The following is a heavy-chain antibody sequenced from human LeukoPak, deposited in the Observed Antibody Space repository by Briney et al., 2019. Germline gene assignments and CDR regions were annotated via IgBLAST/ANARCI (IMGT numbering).Heavy chain of an antibody. Sequence: QAGGSLRLSCAASGFTFSSYGMHWVRQAPGKGLEWVAVIWYNGNNKYYADSVKGRFTISRDTSNNTLSLQMNSLRAEDTAVYYCARDQANWGWDFDLWGRGTLVTVSS. CDR1: GFTFSSYG. CDR2: IWYNGNNK. J-gene: IGHJ2*01. D-gene: IGHD7-27*01. CDR3: ARDQANWGWDFDL. V-gene: IGHV3-33*01.